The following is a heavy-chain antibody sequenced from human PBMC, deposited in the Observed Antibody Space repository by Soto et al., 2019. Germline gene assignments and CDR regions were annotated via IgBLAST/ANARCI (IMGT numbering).Heavy chain of an antibody. CDR3: ANRKGHNYDLWRGYYFDS. V-gene: IGHV3-30*19. CDR1: GFTCSSYG. CDR2: VVYDGTNK. D-gene: IGHD3-3*01. J-gene: IGHJ4*02. Sequence: GGSLRLFCKASGFTCSSYGMHWVRQAPGKGVEGVAGVVYDGTNKYYADSVKGRFTISRDDSMQTVYLQMSSLRPDDTAIYYFANRKGHNYDLWRGYYFDSWAPGPRVTVS.